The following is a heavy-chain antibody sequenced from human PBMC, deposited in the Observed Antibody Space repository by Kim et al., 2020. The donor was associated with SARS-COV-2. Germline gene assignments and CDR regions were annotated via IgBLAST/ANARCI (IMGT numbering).Heavy chain of an antibody. CDR2: ISGSGART. Sequence: GGSLRHSCAASGYTFSSYAMTWVRQAPGKGLEWVSAISGSGARTYYADSVKGRFTISRDNSKNTLSLQMNSLRVGDTAVYYCAKGPYPAGWLDSWGQGTLVTLSS. CDR3: AKGPYPAGWLDS. D-gene: IGHD3-10*01. J-gene: IGHJ5*01. CDR1: GYTFSSYA. V-gene: IGHV3-23*01.